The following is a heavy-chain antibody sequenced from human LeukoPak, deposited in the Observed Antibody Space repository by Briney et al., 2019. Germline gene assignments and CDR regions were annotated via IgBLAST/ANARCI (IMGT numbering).Heavy chain of an antibody. Sequence: SETLSLTCTVSGGSISSSSYYWGWIRQPPGKGLGWIGSIYYSGSTYYNPSLKSRVTISVDTSKNQFSLKLSSVTAADTAVYYCARASSIAARLSYWGQGTLVTVSS. V-gene: IGHV4-39*07. CDR3: ARASSIAARLSY. D-gene: IGHD6-6*01. CDR1: GGSISSSSYY. J-gene: IGHJ4*02. CDR2: IYYSGST.